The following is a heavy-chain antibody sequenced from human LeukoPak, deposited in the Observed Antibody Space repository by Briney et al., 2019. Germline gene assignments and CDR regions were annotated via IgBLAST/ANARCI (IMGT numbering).Heavy chain of an antibody. CDR1: GFTFSSYS. Sequence: GGSLRLSCAASGFTFSSYSMNWVRQAPGKGLEWVSSISSSSSYIYYADSVKGRFTISRDNAKNSLYLQMNSLRAEDTAVYYCARAGGDGDYYYGMDVWGQGTTVTVSS. J-gene: IGHJ6*02. V-gene: IGHV3-21*01. CDR3: ARAGGDGDYYYGMDV. CDR2: ISSSSSYI. D-gene: IGHD2-21*02.